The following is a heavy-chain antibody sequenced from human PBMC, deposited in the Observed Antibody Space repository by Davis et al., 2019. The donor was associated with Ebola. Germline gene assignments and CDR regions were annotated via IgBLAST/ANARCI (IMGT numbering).Heavy chain of an antibody. D-gene: IGHD1-26*01. CDR1: GGSISSGSYY. Sequence: PSETLSLTCTVSGGSISSGSYYWSWIRQPAGKGLEWIGHIYTSGSTNYNPSLKSRVTISVDTSKNQFSLKLSSVTAADTAVYYCARAIVGANYYYMDVWGKGTTVTVSS. CDR3: ARAIVGANYYYMDV. J-gene: IGHJ6*03. V-gene: IGHV4-61*09. CDR2: IYTSGST.